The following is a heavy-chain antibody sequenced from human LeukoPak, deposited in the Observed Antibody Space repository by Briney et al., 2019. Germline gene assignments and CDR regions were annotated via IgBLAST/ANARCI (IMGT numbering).Heavy chain of an antibody. D-gene: IGHD2-2*01. Sequence: GGSLRLSWAASGNYWMHWVRQAPGKGLVWVSHINGDGSWTTYADSVKGRFTISKDNAKNTVYLQMNNLRAEDTAVYYCVSFYETYWGRGTLVTVSS. CDR2: INGDGSWT. CDR3: VSFYETY. J-gene: IGHJ4*02. CDR1: GNYW. V-gene: IGHV3-74*01.